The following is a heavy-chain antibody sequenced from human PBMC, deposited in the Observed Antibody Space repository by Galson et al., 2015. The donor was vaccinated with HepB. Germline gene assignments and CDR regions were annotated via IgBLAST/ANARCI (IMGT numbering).Heavy chain of an antibody. CDR2: IVPIFGTV. J-gene: IGHJ5*02. CDR1: GGTFSSYF. D-gene: IGHD3-3*01. CDR3: ATAIFGVAIISGWRWFDP. V-gene: IGHV1-69*13. Sequence: SVKVSCKASGGTFSSYFISWVRQAPGQGLEWMGGIVPIFGTVKYAQKFQGRVTLTADEATSTAYMELSSLRSDDTAVYYCATAIFGVAIISGWRWFDPWGQGTLVTVSS.